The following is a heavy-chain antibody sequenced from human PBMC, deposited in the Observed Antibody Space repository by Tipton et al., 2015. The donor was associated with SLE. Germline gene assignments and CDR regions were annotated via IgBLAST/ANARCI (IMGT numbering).Heavy chain of an antibody. J-gene: IGHJ6*02. CDR3: ARDSRPYNFGMEV. CDR1: GGTFSRYT. Sequence: QSGPEVKKPGSSVKVSCKAFGGTFSRYTINWVRQAPGQGLEWMGGIIPIFGTANYAQKFQGRVTITADESTTTVYMALSSLRSEDSAVYYCARDSRPYNFGMEVWGQGTTVTVSS. V-gene: IGHV1-69*01. CDR2: IIPIFGTA. D-gene: IGHD3/OR15-3a*01.